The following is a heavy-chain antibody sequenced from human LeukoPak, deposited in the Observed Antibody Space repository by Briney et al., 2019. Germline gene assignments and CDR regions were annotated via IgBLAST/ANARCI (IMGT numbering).Heavy chain of an antibody. Sequence: SVKVSCKASGYTFTSYYMHWVRQAPGQGLEWMGGIIPIFGTANYAQKFQGRVTITADESTSTAYMELSSLRSEDTAVYYCARVGIAAAGPFYYGMDVWGQGTTVTVSS. CDR2: IIPIFGTA. D-gene: IGHD6-13*01. CDR3: ARVGIAAAGPFYYGMDV. V-gene: IGHV1-69*13. J-gene: IGHJ6*02. CDR1: GYTFTSYY.